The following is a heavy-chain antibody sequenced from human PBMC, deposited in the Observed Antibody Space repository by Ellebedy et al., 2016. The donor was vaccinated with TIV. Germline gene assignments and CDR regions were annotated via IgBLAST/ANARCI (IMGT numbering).Heavy chain of an antibody. V-gene: IGHV1-2*02. CDR3: ARDPSPASPPELNY. Sequence: ASVKVSXXASGYTFTGYYMHWVRQAPGQGLEWMGWINPNSGGTNYAQKFQGRVTMTRDTSTSTAYMELSRLRSDDAAVYYCARDPSPASPPELNYWGQGTLVTVSS. CDR1: GYTFTGYY. J-gene: IGHJ4*02. D-gene: IGHD1-14*01. CDR2: INPNSGGT.